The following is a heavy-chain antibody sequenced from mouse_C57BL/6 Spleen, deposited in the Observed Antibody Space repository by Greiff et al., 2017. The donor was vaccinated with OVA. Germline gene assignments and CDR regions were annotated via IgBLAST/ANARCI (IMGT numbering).Heavy chain of an antibody. CDR1: GYTFTDYY. J-gene: IGHJ2*01. CDR3: ARSYDYDDVDY. CDR2: IFPGSGST. V-gene: IGHV1-75*01. D-gene: IGHD2-4*01. Sequence: QVQLQQSGPELVKPGASVKISCKASGYTFTDYYINWVKQRPGQGLEWIGWIFPGSGSTYYNEKFKGKATLTVDESSSTAYMLLSSLTSEDSAVYFCARSYDYDDVDYWGQGTTLTVSS.